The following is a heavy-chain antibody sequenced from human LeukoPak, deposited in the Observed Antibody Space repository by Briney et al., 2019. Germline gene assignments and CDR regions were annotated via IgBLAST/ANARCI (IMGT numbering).Heavy chain of an antibody. CDR2: ISYDGSNK. V-gene: IGHV3-30*18. CDR3: AKDGSSSSWYRYYYYYYGMDV. Sequence: PAGESLRLSCAASGFTFSSYGMHWVRQAPGKGLEWVAVISYDGSNKYYADSVKGRFTISRDNSKNTLYLQMNSLRAEDTAVYYCAKDGSSSSWYRYYYYYYGMDVWGQGTTVTVSS. D-gene: IGHD6-13*01. CDR1: GFTFSSYG. J-gene: IGHJ6*02.